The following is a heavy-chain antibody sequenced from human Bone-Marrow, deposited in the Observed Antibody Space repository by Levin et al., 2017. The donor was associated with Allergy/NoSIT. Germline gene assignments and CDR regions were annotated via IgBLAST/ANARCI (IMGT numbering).Heavy chain of an antibody. CDR1: GYTFTGYY. CDR3: ARGVVGFGELSYYFDY. D-gene: IGHD3-10*01. Sequence: ASVKVSCKASGYTFTGYYMHWVRQAPGQGLEWMGWINPNSGGTNYAQKFQGRVTMTRDTSISTAYMELSRLRSDDTAVYYCARGVVGFGELSYYFDYWGQGTLVTVSS. V-gene: IGHV1-2*02. J-gene: IGHJ4*02. CDR2: INPNSGGT.